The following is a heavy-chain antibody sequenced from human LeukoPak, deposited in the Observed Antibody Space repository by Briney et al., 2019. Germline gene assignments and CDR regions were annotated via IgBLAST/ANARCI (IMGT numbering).Heavy chain of an antibody. CDR3: ALHHGSYYLGRWFDP. J-gene: IGHJ5*02. V-gene: IGHV3-23*01. D-gene: IGHD1-26*01. CDR1: GFTFSSYA. CDR2: ISGSGGST. Sequence: GGSLRLSCAASGFTFSSYAMSWVRQAPGKGLAWVSAISGSGGSTYYADSVKGRFTISRDNSKNTLYLQMISLRAEDTAVYYCALHHGSYYLGRWFDPWGQGTLVTVSS.